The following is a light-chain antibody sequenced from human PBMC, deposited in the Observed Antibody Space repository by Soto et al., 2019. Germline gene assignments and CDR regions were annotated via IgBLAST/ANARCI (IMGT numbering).Light chain of an antibody. V-gene: IGLV4-69*01. CDR2: LNSDGSH. CDR3: QTWGTGIVV. Sequence: QAVVTQSPSASASLGASVKLTCTLSSGHSSYAIAWHQQQPEKGPRYLMKLNSDGSHSKGDGIPDRFSGSSSGAERYLTISSLQSEDEADYYWQTWGTGIVVFGGGTKVTVL. CDR1: SGHSSYA. J-gene: IGLJ2*01.